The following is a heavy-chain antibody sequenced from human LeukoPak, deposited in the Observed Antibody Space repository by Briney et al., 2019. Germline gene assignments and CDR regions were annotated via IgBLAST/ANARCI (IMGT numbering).Heavy chain of an antibody. J-gene: IGHJ4*02. V-gene: IGHV4-61*02. Sequence: PSETLSLTCTVSGGSISSGSYYWSWIRQPAGKGLEWIGRIYTSGSTNYNPSLKSRVTISVDTSKNQFSLKLSSVTAADTAVYYCARALRMTFGGVIVPPDYWGQGTLVTVSS. CDR2: IYTSGST. D-gene: IGHD3-16*02. CDR1: GGSISSGSYY. CDR3: ARALRMTFGGVIVPPDY.